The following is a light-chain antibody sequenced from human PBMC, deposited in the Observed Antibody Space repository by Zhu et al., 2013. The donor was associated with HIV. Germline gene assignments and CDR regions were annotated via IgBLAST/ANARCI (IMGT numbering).Light chain of an antibody. CDR3: MQGLHLPHS. J-gene: IGKJ2*03. CDR2: LGS. V-gene: IGKV2-28*01. Sequence: DIVMSQSPVSLPVTPGEPASISCTSSQSLLHSNKYNYVDWYLQRPGRSPQLLVYLGSIRSSGVSDRFSGRGSGTHFTLTIRRVEAEDVGLYFCMQGLHLPHSFGQGTKLEL. CDR1: QSLLHSNKYNY.